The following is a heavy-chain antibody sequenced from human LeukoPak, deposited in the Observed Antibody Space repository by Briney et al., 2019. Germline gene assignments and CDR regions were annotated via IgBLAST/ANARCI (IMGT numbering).Heavy chain of an antibody. J-gene: IGHJ4*02. CDR2: ISAYNGNT. CDR1: GYTFTSHG. CDR3: AREAAGSSDY. V-gene: IGHV1-18*01. D-gene: IGHD6-13*01. Sequence: ASVKVSCKASGYTFTSHGISWVRQAPGQGLEWVGWISAYNGNTNYAQRLQGRVTMTTDTSTNTAYMELRSLRSDDTAVYYCAREAAGSSDYWGQGTLVTVSS.